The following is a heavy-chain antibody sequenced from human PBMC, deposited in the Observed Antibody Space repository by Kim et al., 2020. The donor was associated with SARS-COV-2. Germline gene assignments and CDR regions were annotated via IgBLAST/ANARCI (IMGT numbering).Heavy chain of an antibody. V-gene: IGHV3-21*01. CDR1: GFTFSSYS. CDR2: ISSSSSYI. J-gene: IGHJ6*02. CDR3: AREEVTMIVVALVPYYYYGMDV. D-gene: IGHD3-22*01. Sequence: GGSLRLSCAASGFTFSSYSMNWVRQAPGKGLERVSSISSSSSYIYYADSVKGRFTISRDNAKNSLYLQMNSLRAEDTAVYYCAREEVTMIVVALVPYYYYGMDVWGQGTTVTVSS.